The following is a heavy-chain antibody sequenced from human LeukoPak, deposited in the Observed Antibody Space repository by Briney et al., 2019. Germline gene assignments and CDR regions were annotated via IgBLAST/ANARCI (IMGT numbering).Heavy chain of an antibody. Sequence: GGSLSLSCAASGFTFPSYAMSWVRQAPGRGLEWVSVISGSGGSTYYADSVKGRFTISRDNSKNTLYVQVSSLRAEDTATYYCATGDGSGTNYFYYYGMDVWGQGTRVTVSS. J-gene: IGHJ6*02. CDR1: GFTFPSYA. CDR3: ATGDGSGTNYFYYYGMDV. D-gene: IGHD3-10*01. CDR2: ISGSGGST. V-gene: IGHV3-23*01.